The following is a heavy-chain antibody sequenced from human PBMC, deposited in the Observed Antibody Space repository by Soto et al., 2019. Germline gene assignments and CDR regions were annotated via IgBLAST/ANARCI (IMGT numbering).Heavy chain of an antibody. J-gene: IGHJ4*02. CDR3: ARVVRLMLYSDY. CDR2: IGPSSSYT. V-gene: IGHV3-11*06. CDR1: GFTFSDYY. Sequence: GGSLRLSCAASGFTFSDYYMSWIRQAPGKGLEWVSYIGPSSSYTNYADSVKGRFTISRDNAKNSLYLQMNSLRAEDTAVYYCARVVRLMLYSDYWGQGTLVTVSS. D-gene: IGHD2-8*01.